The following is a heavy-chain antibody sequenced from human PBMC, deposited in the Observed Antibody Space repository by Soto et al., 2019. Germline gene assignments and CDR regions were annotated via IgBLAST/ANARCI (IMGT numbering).Heavy chain of an antibody. J-gene: IGHJ4*02. CDR2: IHHSGST. CDR1: GYSISTNYY. V-gene: IGHV4-38-2*02. CDR3: ARMSVEMATTYYLDY. Sequence: XASLSLTCTVSGYSISTNYYWGWIRQPPGKGLEWIGSIHHSGSTYYNPSLKSRVTMLLDASKNQFSLQLTSVTAAATAVYYCARMSVEMATTYYLDYWGQGTLVTVSS. D-gene: IGHD5-12*01.